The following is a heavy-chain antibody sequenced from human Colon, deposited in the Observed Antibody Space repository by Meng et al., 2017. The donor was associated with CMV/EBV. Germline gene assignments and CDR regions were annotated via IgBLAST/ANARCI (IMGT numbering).Heavy chain of an antibody. V-gene: IGHV3-48*03. CDR3: AKGSAASRPYYFDY. D-gene: IGHD2-15*01. CDR1: GFAFSSYE. J-gene: IGHJ4*02. Sequence: GESLKISCAASGFAFSSYEMNWVRQAPGKGLEWISYISGSGSTIHYADSVKGRFTISRDNSKDTLSLQMNSLRVEDTAVYYCAKGSAASRPYYFDYWGQGTLVTVSS. CDR2: ISGSGSTI.